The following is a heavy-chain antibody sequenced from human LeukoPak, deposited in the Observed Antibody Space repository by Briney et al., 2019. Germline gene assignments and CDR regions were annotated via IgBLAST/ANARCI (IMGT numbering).Heavy chain of an antibody. J-gene: IGHJ4*02. CDR3: ARDRGLLRGVYYFDY. Sequence: GGSLRLSCAASGFTFSSYGMHWVRQAPGKGLEWVAIIWYDGSNKYYADSVKGRFTISRDNSKNTLYLQMNSLRAEDTAVYYCARDRGLLRGVYYFDYWGQGTLVTVSS. CDR2: IWYDGSNK. CDR1: GFTFSSYG. V-gene: IGHV3-30*02. D-gene: IGHD2-15*01.